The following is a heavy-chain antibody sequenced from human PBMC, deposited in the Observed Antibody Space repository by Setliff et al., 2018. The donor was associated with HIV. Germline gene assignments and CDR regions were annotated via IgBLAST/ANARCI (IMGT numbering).Heavy chain of an antibody. J-gene: IGHJ3*02. CDR3: AREDRGWSNRGSFDI. CDR1: GGSFSGYY. Sequence: SETLSLTCAVYGGSFSGYYWSRIRQPPGKGLEWIGEINHSGSTNSNPSLKSRVTVSVDTSRNQFSLILKSVTAADTAMYYCAREDRGWSNRGSFDIWGQGTMVTVSS. V-gene: IGHV4-34*01. D-gene: IGHD6-19*01. CDR2: INHSGST.